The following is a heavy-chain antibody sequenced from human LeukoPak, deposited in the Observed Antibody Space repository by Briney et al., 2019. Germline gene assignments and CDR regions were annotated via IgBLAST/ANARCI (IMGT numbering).Heavy chain of an antibody. CDR3: ARGRYGSGSYYDDY. CDR1: GGSFSGYY. V-gene: IGHV4-34*01. J-gene: IGHJ4*02. D-gene: IGHD3-10*01. Sequence: SETLSLTCAVYGGSFSGYYWSWIRQPPGRGLEWIGEINHSGSTNYNPSLKSRVTISVDTSKNQFSLKLSSVAAADTAVYYCARGRYGSGSYYDDYWGQGTLVTVSS. CDR2: INHSGST.